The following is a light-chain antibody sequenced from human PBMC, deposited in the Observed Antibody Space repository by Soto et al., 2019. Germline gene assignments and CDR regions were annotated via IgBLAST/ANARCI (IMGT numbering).Light chain of an antibody. CDR1: NIGSRS. V-gene: IGLV3-21*04. J-gene: IGLJ2*01. Sequence: SYDLTQPPSVSVAPGKTARITCGGNNIGSRSVHWYQQKPGQAPVLVIYYDSDRPSGIPERFSGSNSGNTATLTISRVEAGDEADYYCQVWDSHSVVFGGGTKVTVL. CDR2: YDS. CDR3: QVWDSHSVV.